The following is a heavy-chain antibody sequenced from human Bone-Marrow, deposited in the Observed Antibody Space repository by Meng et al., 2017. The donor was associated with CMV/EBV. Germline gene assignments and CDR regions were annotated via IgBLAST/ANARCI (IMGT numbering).Heavy chain of an antibody. J-gene: IGHJ5*02. D-gene: IGHD2-21*01. V-gene: IGHV3-48*03. CDR3: ARIYCGGDCYPPDPWFDP. CDR1: GFTFSSYE. CDR2: ISSSGSTI. Sequence: GGSLRLSCAASGFTFSSYEMNWVRQAPGKGLEWVSYISSSGSTIYYADSVKGRFTISRDNAKNSLYLQMNSLRAEDTAVYYCARIYCGGDCYPPDPWFDPWGQGTRVTGSS.